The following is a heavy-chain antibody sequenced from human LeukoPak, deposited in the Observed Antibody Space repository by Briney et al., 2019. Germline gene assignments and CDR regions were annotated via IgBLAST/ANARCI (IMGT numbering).Heavy chain of an antibody. Sequence: GGSLRLSCAASGFTFSSYSMNWVRQAPGKGLEWVSSISSSSSYIYYADSVKGRFTISRDNAKNSLYLQMNSLRAEDTAVYYCARERSSSSGFDYWGQGTLATVSS. CDR2: ISSSSSYI. J-gene: IGHJ4*02. D-gene: IGHD6-6*01. CDR3: ARERSSSSGFDY. V-gene: IGHV3-21*01. CDR1: GFTFSSYS.